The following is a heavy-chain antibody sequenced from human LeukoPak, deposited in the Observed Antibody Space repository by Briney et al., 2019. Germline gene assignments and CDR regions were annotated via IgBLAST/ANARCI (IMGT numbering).Heavy chain of an antibody. CDR2: IIPIFGTA. J-gene: IGHJ6*03. CDR1: GGTFSSYA. Sequence: ASVKVSCKASGGTFSSYAISWVRQAPGHGLEWMGGIIPIFGTANYAQKFQGRVTITADESTSTAYMELSSLRSEDTAVYYCARGEMATISDYYYYYMDVWGKGTTVTISS. CDR3: ARGEMATISDYYYYYMDV. D-gene: IGHD5-24*01. V-gene: IGHV1-69*13.